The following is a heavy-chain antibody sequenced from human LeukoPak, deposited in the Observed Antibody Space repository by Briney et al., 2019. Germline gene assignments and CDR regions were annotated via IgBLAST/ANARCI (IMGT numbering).Heavy chain of an antibody. Sequence: GESLKISCKASGYSFTNTFIGWVRQMPGKGLEWMGIIYPGDSDTRYSPSFQGQVTISADKSITTAYLQWSSLKASDTAMYYCARSYGSGSYPYYFDYWGQGTLVTVSS. CDR1: GYSFTNTF. V-gene: IGHV5-51*01. CDR3: ARSYGSGSYPYYFDY. J-gene: IGHJ4*02. CDR2: IYPGDSDT. D-gene: IGHD3-10*01.